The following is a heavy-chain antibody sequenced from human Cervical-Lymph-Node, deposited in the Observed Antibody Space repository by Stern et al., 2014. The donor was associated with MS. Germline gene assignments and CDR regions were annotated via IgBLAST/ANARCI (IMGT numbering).Heavy chain of an antibody. J-gene: IGHJ4*02. D-gene: IGHD1-1*01. CDR2: ITNVGST. Sequence: EVQLVESGGGVIQPGGSLRLSCTASGFTVRRAYMTWVRQAPGKGLEWVSLITNVGSTFYTDSVKGRFNISRDDSKNTVYLHMTSLRAEDTAMYYCARDTSSPERSDWWGQGTLVTVSS. CDR3: ARDTSSPERSDW. CDR1: GFTVRRAY. V-gene: IGHV3-53*01.